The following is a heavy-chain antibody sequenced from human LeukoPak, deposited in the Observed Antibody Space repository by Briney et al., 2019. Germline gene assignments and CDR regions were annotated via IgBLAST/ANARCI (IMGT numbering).Heavy chain of an antibody. CDR3: AREIAAAGTWM. V-gene: IGHV3-7*01. CDR1: GFAFSSYW. CDR2: IKQDGSEK. J-gene: IGHJ3*01. D-gene: IGHD6-13*01. Sequence: GGSLRLSCAAAGFAFSSYWMSWVRQAPGKGLEWVANIKQDGSEKYYVDSVKGRFTISRDNAKNSLYLQMNSLRAEDTAVYYCAREIAAAGTWMGGQGTMVTVSS.